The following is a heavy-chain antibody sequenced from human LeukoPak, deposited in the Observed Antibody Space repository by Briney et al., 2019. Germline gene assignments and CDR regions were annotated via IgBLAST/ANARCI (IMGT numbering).Heavy chain of an antibody. CDR1: EYNFANYW. D-gene: IGHD3-22*01. Sequence: GESLKISCKGYEYNFANYWVGWVRQMPGKGLEWMGIIYPGDSETRYSPSFQGQVTISADKSISTAYLQWTSLKASDTAMYYCAREIGGLIDYYDSSGYPPVGAFDIWGQGIMVTVSS. J-gene: IGHJ3*02. CDR3: AREIGGLIDYYDSSGYPPVGAFDI. V-gene: IGHV5-51*01. CDR2: IYPGDSET.